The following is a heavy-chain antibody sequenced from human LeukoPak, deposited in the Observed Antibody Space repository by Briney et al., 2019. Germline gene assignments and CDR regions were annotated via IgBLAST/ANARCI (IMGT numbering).Heavy chain of an antibody. J-gene: IGHJ6*02. CDR2: ISYDGSNK. Sequence: GGSLRLSCAASGFTFSSYAMHWVRQAPGKGLEWVAVISYDGSNKYYADPVKGRFTISRDNSKNTLYLQMNSLRAEDTAVYYCARDLYCSGGSCYLNYYYYGMDVWGQGTTVTVSS. CDR1: GFTFSSYA. V-gene: IGHV3-30-3*01. D-gene: IGHD2-15*01. CDR3: ARDLYCSGGSCYLNYYYYGMDV.